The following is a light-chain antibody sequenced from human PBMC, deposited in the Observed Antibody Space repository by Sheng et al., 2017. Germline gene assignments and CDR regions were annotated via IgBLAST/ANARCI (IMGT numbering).Light chain of an antibody. CDR3: QQSYTPPWT. J-gene: IGKJ1*01. Sequence: DIQMTQSPSSLSASVGDRVTITCRASRSINSYFNWYQQKPGEAPKLLIFGASSLRSGVPSRFSGSASGTDSTLTVRSLQPEDVGTYYCQQSYTPPWTFGQGPKVEIK. V-gene: IGKV1-39*01. CDR1: RSINSY. CDR2: GAS.